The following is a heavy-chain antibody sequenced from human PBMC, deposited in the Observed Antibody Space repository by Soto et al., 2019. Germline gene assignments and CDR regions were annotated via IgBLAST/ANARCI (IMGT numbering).Heavy chain of an antibody. Sequence: QLQLQESGPGLVKPSETLSLTCTVSGGSISSSSYYWGWIRQPPGKGLEWIGSIYYSGSTYYNPSLKSRVTISVDTSKNQFSLKLSSVTAADTAVYYWARHTVTTDWFDPWGQGTLVTVSS. V-gene: IGHV4-39*01. J-gene: IGHJ5*02. CDR3: ARHTVTTDWFDP. CDR2: IYYSGST. CDR1: GGSISSSSYY. D-gene: IGHD4-17*01.